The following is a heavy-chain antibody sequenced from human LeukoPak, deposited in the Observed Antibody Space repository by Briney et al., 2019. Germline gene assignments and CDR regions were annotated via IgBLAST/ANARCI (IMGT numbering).Heavy chain of an antibody. CDR3: AREGAPQLSSYFDH. V-gene: IGHV1-2*02. CDR1: GYTFTGYY. D-gene: IGHD1-1*01. CDR2: IYPYSGDT. J-gene: IGHJ4*02. Sequence: GESLKISCKASGYTFTGYYIHWVRQAPGQGLEWMGWIYPYSGDTNYAQNFQGRVTMTRDTSINTAYMELSSLRSDDTAMYYCAREGAPQLSSYFDHWGQGTLVTVSS.